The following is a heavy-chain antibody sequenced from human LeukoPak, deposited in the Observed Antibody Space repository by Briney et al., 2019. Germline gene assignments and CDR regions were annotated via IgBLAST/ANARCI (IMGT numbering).Heavy chain of an antibody. CDR1: GYXFTGYH. Sequence: ASVKVSCKASGYXFTGYHIHWVRQAPGQGREWMGWINPNSGDTKYAQRFQGRVTMTRDTSLTTAYMELSTLTSDDTAVYYCARGLTISGFDPWGQGTLVAVSS. V-gene: IGHV1-2*02. CDR3: ARGLTISGFDP. J-gene: IGHJ5*02. CDR2: INPNSGDT. D-gene: IGHD4/OR15-4a*01.